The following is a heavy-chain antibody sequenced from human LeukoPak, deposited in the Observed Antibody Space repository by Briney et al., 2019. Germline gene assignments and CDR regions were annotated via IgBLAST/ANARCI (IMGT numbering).Heavy chain of an antibody. CDR1: GYTFTNYG. D-gene: IGHD4-11*01. CDR3: ARTDTVTRRQYNDY. Sequence: ASVKVSCKASGYTFTNYGVTWVRQAPGQGLEWMGWISTYNGNTNYAQRLQGRVTMTTDTSTSTAYMELRSLRSDDTAVYYCARTDTVTRRQYNDYWGQGTLVTVSS. V-gene: IGHV1-18*01. CDR2: ISTYNGNT. J-gene: IGHJ4*02.